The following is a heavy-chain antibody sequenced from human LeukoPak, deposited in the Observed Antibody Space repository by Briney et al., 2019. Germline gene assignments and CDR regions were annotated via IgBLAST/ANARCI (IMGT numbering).Heavy chain of an antibody. V-gene: IGHV4-4*02. Sequence: SETLSLTCAVSGGSISSSNWWSWVRQPPGKGLEWIGEIYHSGSTNYNPSLKSRVTISVDTSKNQFSLKLSSVTAADTAVYYCARLRPFYYYYYYMDVWGKGTTVTVSS. D-gene: IGHD4-17*01. CDR2: IYHSGST. CDR3: ARLRPFYYYYYYMDV. J-gene: IGHJ6*03. CDR1: GGSISSSNW.